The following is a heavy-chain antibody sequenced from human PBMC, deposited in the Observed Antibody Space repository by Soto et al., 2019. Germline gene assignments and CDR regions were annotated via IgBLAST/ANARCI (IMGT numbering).Heavy chain of an antibody. V-gene: IGHV4-4*02. D-gene: IGHD5-12*01. J-gene: IGHJ6*02. CDR2: IYHSGST. CDR3: ARDDSGYDSDYYYYGMDV. Sequence: SETLSLTCAVSGGSISSSNWWSWVRQPPGKGLEWIGEIYHSGSTNYNPSLKSRVTISVDKSKNQFSLKLSSVTAADTAVYYCARDDSGYDSDYYYYGMDVWGQGTTVTVSS. CDR1: GGSISSSNW.